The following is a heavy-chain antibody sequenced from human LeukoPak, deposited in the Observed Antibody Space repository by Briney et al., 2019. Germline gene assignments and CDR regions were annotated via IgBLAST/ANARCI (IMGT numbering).Heavy chain of an antibody. CDR2: ISAYNGNT. D-gene: IGHD6-13*01. Sequence: ASVKVSCKASGYTFTSYGISWVRQAPGQGLEWMGWISAYNGNTNYAQKLQGRVTMTTDTSTSTAYMKLRSLRSDDTAVYYCARGGRRIAAAGNHNWFDPWGQGTLVTVSS. V-gene: IGHV1-18*01. CDR3: ARGGRRIAAAGNHNWFDP. CDR1: GYTFTSYG. J-gene: IGHJ5*02.